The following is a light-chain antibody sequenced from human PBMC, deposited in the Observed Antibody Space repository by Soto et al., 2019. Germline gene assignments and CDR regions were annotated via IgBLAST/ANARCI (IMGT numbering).Light chain of an antibody. J-gene: IGKJ2*01. CDR3: QQFNIYPYT. V-gene: IGKV1-5*03. CDR1: QSIGNW. CDR2: RGS. Sequence: DIQMTQSPSTLSASVGDTVTFTCRASQSIGNWMAWYQQTPGKAPKLLIYRGSSLQSGVPSRFSGSGSGTEFTLTIVSLQPVDFAVYFCQQFNIYPYTFGPGTKLEIK.